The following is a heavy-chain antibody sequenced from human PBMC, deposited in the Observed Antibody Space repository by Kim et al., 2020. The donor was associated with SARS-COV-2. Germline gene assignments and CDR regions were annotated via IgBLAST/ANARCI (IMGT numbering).Heavy chain of an antibody. J-gene: IGHJ4*02. CDR3: ARDPSLGY. V-gene: IGHV4-59*01. CDR2: YSGTP. Sequence: YSGTPTYKPSLESRVTMSVDTSKNQFSLRLSSVTAADTAIYYCARDPSLGYWGQGALVIVSS. D-gene: IGHD3-16*02.